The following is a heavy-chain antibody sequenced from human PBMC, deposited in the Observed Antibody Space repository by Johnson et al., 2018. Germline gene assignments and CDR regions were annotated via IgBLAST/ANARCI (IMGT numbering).Heavy chain of an antibody. V-gene: IGHV3-30-3*01. CDR1: GFTFSNYA. D-gene: IGHD3-9*01. Sequence: QVQLQESGGGLVQPGGSLRLSCAASGFTFSNYAMHWVRRAPGKGLEWVALMSYDGSDKYYADSVKGRFTISRDNSKNTLYLQMNSRGAEDTAVYYCAGDPIGYDILTGFDIGGQGTMVTVSS. CDR3: AGDPIGYDILTGFDI. CDR2: MSYDGSDK. J-gene: IGHJ3*02.